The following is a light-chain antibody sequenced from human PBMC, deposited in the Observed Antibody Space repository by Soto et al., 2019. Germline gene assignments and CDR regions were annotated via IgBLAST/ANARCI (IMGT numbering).Light chain of an antibody. CDR3: NSYTSGTTYVV. V-gene: IGLV2-14*01. CDR2: EVT. Sequence: QSALTQPASVSGSPGQSITISCTGTSSDVGGYNYVSWYQQHPGKAPKLMIYEVTNRPSGVSNRFSGSKSGNTASLTISGLQAEDEADYYCNSYTSGTTYVVFGGATKLTVL. CDR1: SSDVGGYNY. J-gene: IGLJ2*01.